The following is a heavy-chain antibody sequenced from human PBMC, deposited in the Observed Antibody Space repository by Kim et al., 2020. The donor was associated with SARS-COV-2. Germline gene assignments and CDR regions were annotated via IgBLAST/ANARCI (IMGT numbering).Heavy chain of an antibody. CDR2: VHYDGNT. CDR3: ARYPTVTMESFDI. Sequence: SETLSLTCAVSGDSITTSYWSWVRQSPEKGLEWLAYVHYDGNTNYNPSLKSRLTISMDTSKNQFSLKLTSVTAADSAVYYCARYPTVTMESFDIWCQGTLVTVSS. D-gene: IGHD4-17*01. V-gene: IGHV4-59*01. J-gene: IGHJ3*02. CDR1: GDSITTSY.